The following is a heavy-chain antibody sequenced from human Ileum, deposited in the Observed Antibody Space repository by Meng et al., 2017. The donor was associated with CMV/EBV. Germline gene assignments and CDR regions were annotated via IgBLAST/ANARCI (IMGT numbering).Heavy chain of an antibody. J-gene: IGHJ4*02. CDR1: VYTFTSYG. Sequence: ASVKVSCKASVYTFTSYGLSWVRQAPGQGREWMGWIDTYKGDTNYLQKFQGRVTMTTDTSTTTAYMELRSLRSDDTAIYYCARRSKNGYNSEIDYWGQGTLVTVSS. V-gene: IGHV1-18*01. CDR3: ARRSKNGYNSEIDY. CDR2: IDTYKGDT. D-gene: IGHD5-24*01.